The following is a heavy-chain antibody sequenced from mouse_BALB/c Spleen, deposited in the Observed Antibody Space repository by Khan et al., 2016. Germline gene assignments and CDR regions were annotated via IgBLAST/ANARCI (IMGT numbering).Heavy chain of an antibody. Sequence: QVQLQQSGAELMKPGASVKISCKATGYTFSSNWIEWVKQRPGHGLEWIGEILPGSGSTKYNNKFKGKATVTAETSSNTAYKQLSSRTSADSAVYFCARGGDSPYFEYWGQGTTLTVSS. CDR1: GYTFSSNW. CDR3: ARGGDSPYFEY. V-gene: IGHV1-9*01. D-gene: IGHD2-12*01. J-gene: IGHJ2*01. CDR2: ILPGSGST.